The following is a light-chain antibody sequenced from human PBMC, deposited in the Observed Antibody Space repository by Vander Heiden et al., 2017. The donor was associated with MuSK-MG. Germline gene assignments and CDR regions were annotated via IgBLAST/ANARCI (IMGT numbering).Light chain of an antibody. V-gene: IGKV1-5*03. J-gene: IGKJ1*01. CDR2: KAS. CDR3: QQNTSYSRT. Sequence: DIQMIQSPSTPSASVGDSVSSTCRASKSISDWLDWYQPKPGKAPKLLIYKASSLESRVTSRFSGSGTETEFTLTIISPQPDEFETYYCQQNTSYSRTFGQGTKVEIK. CDR1: KSISDW.